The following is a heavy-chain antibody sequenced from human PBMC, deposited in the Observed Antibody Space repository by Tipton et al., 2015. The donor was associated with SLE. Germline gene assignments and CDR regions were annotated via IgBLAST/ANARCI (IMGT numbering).Heavy chain of an antibody. CDR2: IYYRGST. D-gene: IGHD3-10*01. CDR3: AGRGTPGDRSSPDY. Sequence: TLSLTCTVSGGSISGTHYYWGWIRQPPGTGLEWVGSIYYRGSTYYNPSLKSRVTISVDTSNNQFSLNLTSGTAADTAVYYCAGRGTPGDRSSPDYWGQGKLVTVSS. CDR1: GGSISGTHYY. V-gene: IGHV4-39*07. J-gene: IGHJ4*02.